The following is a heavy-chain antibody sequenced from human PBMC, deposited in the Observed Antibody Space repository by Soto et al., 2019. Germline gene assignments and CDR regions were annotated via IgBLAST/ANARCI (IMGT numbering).Heavy chain of an antibody. D-gene: IGHD6-13*01. Sequence: SETLSLTCTVSGGSISSYYWSWIRQPPGKGLEWIGYIYYSGSTNYNPSLKSRVTISVDTSKNQFSLKLSSVTAADTAVYYCARVVGGSSWEPYYYYYGMDVWGQGTTVTVS. CDR1: GGSISSYY. CDR2: IYYSGST. V-gene: IGHV4-59*01. CDR3: ARVVGGSSWEPYYYYYGMDV. J-gene: IGHJ6*02.